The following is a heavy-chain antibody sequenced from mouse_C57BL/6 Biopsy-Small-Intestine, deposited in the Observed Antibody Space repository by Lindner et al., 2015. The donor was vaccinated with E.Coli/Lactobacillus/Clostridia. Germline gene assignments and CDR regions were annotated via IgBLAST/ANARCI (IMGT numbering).Heavy chain of an antibody. CDR3: ARSDYRYDEGY. Sequence: VQLQESGAELVKPGASVKLSCKASGYTFTSYWINWVKQRPGQGLEWIGKIFPSNSNSNYNENFKTKATLTADTSSNTAYLQLSSLTSEDTAVYYCARSDYRYDEGYWGQGTTLTVSS. J-gene: IGHJ2*01. CDR2: IFPSNSNS. CDR1: GYTFTSYW. D-gene: IGHD2-14*01. V-gene: IGHV1S61*01.